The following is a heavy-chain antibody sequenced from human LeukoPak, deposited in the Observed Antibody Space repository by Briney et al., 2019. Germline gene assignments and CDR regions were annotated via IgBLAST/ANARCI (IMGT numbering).Heavy chain of an antibody. J-gene: IGHJ4*02. V-gene: IGHV3-30-3*01. CDR3: ARDSTTVVKHFDY. D-gene: IGHD4-23*01. CDR1: GFTFSSYA. CDR2: ISYDGSNK. Sequence: GGSLRLSCAASGFTFSSYAMHWVRQAPGKGLEWVAVISYDGSNKYYADSVNGRFTISRDNSKNTLYLQMNSLRAEDTAVYYCARDSTTVVKHFDYWGQGTLVTVSS.